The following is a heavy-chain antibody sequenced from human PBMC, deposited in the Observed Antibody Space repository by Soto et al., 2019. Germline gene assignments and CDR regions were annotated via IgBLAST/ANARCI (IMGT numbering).Heavy chain of an antibody. J-gene: IGHJ6*02. CDR1: GFSLSTSGVG. V-gene: IGHV2-5*01. D-gene: IGHD3-10*01. CDR2: IYWNDDK. Sequence: SGPTLVNPTQTLTLTCTFSGFSLSTSGVGVGWIRQPPGKALEWLALIYWNDDKRYSPSLKSRLTITKDTSKNQVVLTMTNMDPVDTATYYCAHIPMITMAYYYGMDVWGQGTTVTVYS. CDR3: AHIPMITMAYYYGMDV.